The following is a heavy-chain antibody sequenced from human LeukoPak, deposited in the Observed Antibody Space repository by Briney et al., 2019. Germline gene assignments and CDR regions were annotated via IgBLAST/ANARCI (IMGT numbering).Heavy chain of an antibody. CDR2: IYYNGGT. CDR1: GGSMNPYF. Sequence: SETLSLTCTVSGGSMNPYFWSWIRQPPGKGLEWIGYIYYNGGTSYNASLKSRVTISVDTSKSQFSLRLSSVTATDTAVYYCAKGGIAVAGIDYWGQGTLVTVSS. CDR3: AKGGIAVAGIDY. J-gene: IGHJ4*02. D-gene: IGHD6-19*01. V-gene: IGHV4-59*01.